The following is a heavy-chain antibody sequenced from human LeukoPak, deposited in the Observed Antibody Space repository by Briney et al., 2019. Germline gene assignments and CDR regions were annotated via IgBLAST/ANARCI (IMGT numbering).Heavy chain of an antibody. V-gene: IGHV4-39*01. Sequence: SETLSLTCTVSGGSISSSRYYWGWIRQPPGKGLEWIGSIYYSGSTYYNPSLKSRVTISVDTSKNQFSLKLSSVTAADTAVYYCARGLVLPDYWGQGTLVTVSS. J-gene: IGHJ4*02. D-gene: IGHD6-13*01. CDR3: ARGLVLPDY. CDR1: GGSISSSRYY. CDR2: IYYSGST.